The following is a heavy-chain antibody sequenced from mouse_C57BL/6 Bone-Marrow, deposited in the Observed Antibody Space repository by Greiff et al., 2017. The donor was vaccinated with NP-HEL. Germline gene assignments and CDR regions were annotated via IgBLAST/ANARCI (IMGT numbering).Heavy chain of an antibody. D-gene: IGHD1-1*01. J-gene: IGHJ3*02. V-gene: IGHV1-64*01. CDR3: AGFYYYDGY. Sequence: QVQLQQPGAELVKPGASVKLSCKASGYTFTSYWMHWVKQRPGQGLEWIGMIHPNSGSTNYNEKFKSKATLTVDTSSSTAYMQLSRLTSDDSAVYYCAGFYYYDGYWDQGTPVTVTA. CDR1: GYTFTSYW. CDR2: IHPNSGST.